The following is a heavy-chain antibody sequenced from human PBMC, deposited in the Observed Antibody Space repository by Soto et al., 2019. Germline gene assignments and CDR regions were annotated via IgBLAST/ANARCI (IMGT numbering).Heavy chain of an antibody. J-gene: IGHJ4*02. CDR1: GGSISSYY. D-gene: IGHD3-10*01. V-gene: IGHV4-59*08. Sequence: SETLSLTCTVSGGSISSYYWSWIRQPPGKGLEWIGYIYYSGSTNYNPSLKSRVTISVDTSKNQFSLKLSSVTAADTAVYYCARLTMVRGVSFGYWGQGTLVTVSS. CDR3: ARLTMVRGVSFGY. CDR2: IYYSGST.